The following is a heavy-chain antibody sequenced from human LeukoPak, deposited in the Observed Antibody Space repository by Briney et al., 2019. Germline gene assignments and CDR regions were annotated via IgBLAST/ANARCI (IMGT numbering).Heavy chain of an antibody. D-gene: IGHD1-26*01. V-gene: IGHV3-7*01. CDR1: AFTFSISW. CDR3: VYGGIYYVA. CDR2: RKGDGREK. J-gene: IGHJ5*02. Sequence: GRTLRLSCEASAFTFSISWMTCVPEARGKGREVVGDRKGDGREKYYMEFVQGRFTIYRDNAKNSLYLQMNTLRAEDTAVYPCVYGGIYYVAWGQGTLVTVSS.